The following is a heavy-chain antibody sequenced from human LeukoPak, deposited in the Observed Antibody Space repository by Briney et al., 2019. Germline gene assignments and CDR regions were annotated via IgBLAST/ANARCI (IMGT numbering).Heavy chain of an antibody. J-gene: IGHJ4*02. CDR1: GFSFSSYA. CDR2: ISSSDDGT. D-gene: IGHD2-15*01. CDR3: AKAPVTSCRGAFCYPLDS. Sequence: GGSLRLSCAASGFSFSSYAMSWVRQAPGKGLEWVSAISSSDDGTYHAGSVRGRFTISRDSSKNTLYLQMNNLRTEDAAIYYCAKAPVTSCRGAFCYPLDSWGQGTLVTVSS. V-gene: IGHV3-23*01.